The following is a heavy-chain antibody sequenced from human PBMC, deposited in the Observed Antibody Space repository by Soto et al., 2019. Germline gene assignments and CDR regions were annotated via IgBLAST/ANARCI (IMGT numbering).Heavy chain of an antibody. CDR3: AREGKIDSSWPRPPNWFDP. CDR2: IYYSGST. D-gene: IGHD6-13*01. V-gene: IGHV4-31*03. CDR1: GGSISSGGYY. Sequence: PSETLSLTCTVSGGSISSGGYYWSWIRQHPGKGLEWIGYIYYSGSTYYNPSLKSRVTISVDTSKNQFSLKLSSVTAADTAVYYCAREGKIDSSWPRPPNWFDPWGQGTLVTVSS. J-gene: IGHJ5*02.